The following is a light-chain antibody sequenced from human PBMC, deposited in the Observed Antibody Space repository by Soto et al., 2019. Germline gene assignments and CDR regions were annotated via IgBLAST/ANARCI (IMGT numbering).Light chain of an antibody. CDR3: QQLTVWPPIP. V-gene: IGKV3-15*01. J-gene: IGKJ5*01. Sequence: EIVMKQSPATLSVNPGESATLTCRASQSVSSNLAWHQQKPGQAPRILMYDASTRATGISARFSGSGSGTEFTLTISSLQSEDFAMYYCQQLTVWPPIPFGQVALLE. CDR1: QSVSSN. CDR2: DAS.